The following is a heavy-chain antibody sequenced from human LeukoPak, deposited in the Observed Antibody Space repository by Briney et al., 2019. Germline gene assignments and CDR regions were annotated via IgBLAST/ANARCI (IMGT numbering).Heavy chain of an antibody. V-gene: IGHV4-59*01. CDR3: ARDIGAARSDY. CDR1: GGSIRNYY. J-gene: IGHJ4*02. CDR2: IYYSGSA. Sequence: SETLSLTCTVSGGSIRNYYWSWIRQPPGKGLEWIGYIYYSGSAKYNPSLKSRVTISVDTSKNQFSLKLTSVTAADTAVYYCARDIGAARSDYWGQGTLVTVSS. D-gene: IGHD6-6*01.